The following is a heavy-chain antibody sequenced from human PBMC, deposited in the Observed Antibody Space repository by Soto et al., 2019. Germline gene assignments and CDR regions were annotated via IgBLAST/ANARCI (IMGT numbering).Heavy chain of an antibody. CDR3: ARSITMVRGVIPYYFDY. V-gene: IGHV1-69*01. CDR1: GGTFSSYA. D-gene: IGHD3-10*01. CDR2: IIPIFGTA. J-gene: IGHJ4*02. Sequence: QVQLVQSGAEVQKPGSSVKVSCKASGGTFSSYAISWVRQAPGQGLEWMGGIIPIFGTANYAQKFQGRVTITADESTSTAYMELSSLRSEDTAVYYCARSITMVRGVIPYYFDYWGQGTLVTVSS.